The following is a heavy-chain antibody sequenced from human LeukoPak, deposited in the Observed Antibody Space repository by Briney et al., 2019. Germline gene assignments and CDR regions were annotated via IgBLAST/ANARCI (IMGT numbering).Heavy chain of an antibody. CDR2: IYYSGST. Sequence: SETLSLTCTVSGGSISSYYWSWIRQPPGKGLEGIGYIYYSGSTNYNPSLKSRVTISVDTSKNQFSLKLSSVTAADTAVYYCARGLQDIVVVVAASPYYYYYMDVWGKGTTVTVSS. CDR3: ARGLQDIVVVVAASPYYYYYMDV. V-gene: IGHV4-59*01. D-gene: IGHD2-15*01. J-gene: IGHJ6*03. CDR1: GGSISSYY.